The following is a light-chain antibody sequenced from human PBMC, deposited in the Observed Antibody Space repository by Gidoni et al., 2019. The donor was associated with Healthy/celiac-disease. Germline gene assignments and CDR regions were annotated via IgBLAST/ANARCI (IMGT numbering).Light chain of an antibody. CDR2: AAS. V-gene: IGKV1-39*01. Sequence: DIQMTQSPSSLSASVGDRVTITCRASQSISSYLNWYQQKPGKAPKLLIYAASSLQSGVPSRFSGSGSVTDITLTISSLQPEDFATYYCQQSYSTPPTFGGGTKVEIK. CDR1: QSISSY. CDR3: QQSYSTPPT. J-gene: IGKJ4*01.